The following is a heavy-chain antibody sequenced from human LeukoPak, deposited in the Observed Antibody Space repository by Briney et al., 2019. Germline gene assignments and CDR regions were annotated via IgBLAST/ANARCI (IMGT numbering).Heavy chain of an antibody. J-gene: IGHJ1*01. CDR1: GFIFSNYE. D-gene: IGHD6-19*01. V-gene: IGHV3-48*03. Sequence: GGSLRLSCAASGFIFSNYEMNWVRQAPGKGLESVSYISNSGSIIYYADSVKGRFTISRDNAKNSLYLQMTSLRAEDTAVYYCARVSEDYSSGWYEEYFQYWGQGTLVIVSS. CDR2: ISNSGSII. CDR3: ARVSEDYSSGWYEEYFQY.